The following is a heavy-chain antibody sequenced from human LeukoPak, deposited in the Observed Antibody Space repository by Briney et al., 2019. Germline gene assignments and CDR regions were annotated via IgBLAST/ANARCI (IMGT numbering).Heavy chain of an antibody. Sequence: ASVKVSYKASGGTFSTYAITWVRQAPGQGLEWMGRILPIFDMANYAQKFQGRVTITADKSTRTAYMELSSLRSDDTAVYYCARDGGWLQTQNHYYYHGMDVWGQGTTVTVSS. CDR1: GGTFSTYA. V-gene: IGHV1-69*04. CDR3: ARDGGWLQTQNHYYYHGMDV. D-gene: IGHD5-24*01. CDR2: ILPIFDMA. J-gene: IGHJ6*02.